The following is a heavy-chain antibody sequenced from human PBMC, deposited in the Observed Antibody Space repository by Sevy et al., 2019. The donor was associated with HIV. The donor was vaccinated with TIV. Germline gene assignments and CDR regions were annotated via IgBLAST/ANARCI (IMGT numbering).Heavy chain of an antibody. CDR3: ARDRWELLHNYFDY. CDR2: TYYRSKWYN. J-gene: IGHJ4*02. D-gene: IGHD1-26*01. CDR1: GDSVSSNSAA. V-gene: IGHV6-1*01. Sequence: QSQTLSLTCAISGDSVSSNSAACNWIRQSPSRGLEWLGRTYYRSKWYNDYAVSVKSRITINPDTSKNQFSLQLNSVTPEDTAVYYCARDRWELLHNYFDYWGQGTLVTVSS.